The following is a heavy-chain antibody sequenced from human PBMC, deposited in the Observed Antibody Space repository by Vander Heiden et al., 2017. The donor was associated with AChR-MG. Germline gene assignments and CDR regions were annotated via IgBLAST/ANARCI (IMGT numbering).Heavy chain of an antibody. D-gene: IGHD3-22*01. CDR3: AKASGAGYYDSSGYYFDY. J-gene: IGHJ4*02. Sequence: EVQLLESGGGLVQPGGSLRLSCAASGFTFSSYAMSWVRQAPGKGLEWVSTISGSGGSTYYADSVKGQFTISRDNSKNTLYLQMNSLRAEDTAVYYCAKASGAGYYDSSGYYFDYWGQGTLVTVSS. CDR2: ISGSGGST. V-gene: IGHV3-23*01. CDR1: GFTFSSYA.